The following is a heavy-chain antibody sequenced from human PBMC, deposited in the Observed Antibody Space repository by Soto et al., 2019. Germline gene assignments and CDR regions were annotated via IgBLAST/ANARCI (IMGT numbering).Heavy chain of an antibody. D-gene: IGHD1-7*01. CDR2: ISYDGSDK. CDR1: GFTFSSYA. V-gene: IGHV3-30-3*01. J-gene: IGHJ5*02. Sequence: PGGSLRLSCAASGFTFSSYAMHWVRQAPGKGLEWVALISYDGSDKDYADSVKGRFTISRDNSRNTLHLQMNSLRPEDTAVYFCAKGDPNWNYGLDAWGKGTLVTVSS. CDR3: AKGDPNWNYGLDA.